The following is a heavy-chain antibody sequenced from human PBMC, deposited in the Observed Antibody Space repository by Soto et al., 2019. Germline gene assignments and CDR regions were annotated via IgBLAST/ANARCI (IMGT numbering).Heavy chain of an antibody. Sequence: ASVKVSCKASGYTFSGFYMHWVRQAPGQGLEWMGWINPNSGGTKSAEKFQGRVTMTRDTSISTAYMELGRLTSDDTAVYYRGSAAVTGTAGLDFWGQGTQVTVSS. CDR1: GYTFSGFY. V-gene: IGHV1-2*02. D-gene: IGHD6-19*01. CDR3: GSAAVTGTAGLDF. J-gene: IGHJ4*02. CDR2: INPNSGGT.